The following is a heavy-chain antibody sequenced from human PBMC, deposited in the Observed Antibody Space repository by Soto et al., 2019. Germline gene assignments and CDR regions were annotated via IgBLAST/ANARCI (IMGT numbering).Heavy chain of an antibody. CDR2: ISGSGGST. Sequence: XVCLRLSCAASGFTFSSYAMSWVRQAPGKGLEWVSAISGSGGSTYYADSVKGRFTISRDNSKNTLYLQMNSLRAEDTAVYYCAKASPIYYYDSSGFLFDYWGQGTLVTVSS. CDR3: AKASPIYYYDSSGFLFDY. V-gene: IGHV3-23*01. CDR1: GFTFSSYA. J-gene: IGHJ4*02. D-gene: IGHD3-22*01.